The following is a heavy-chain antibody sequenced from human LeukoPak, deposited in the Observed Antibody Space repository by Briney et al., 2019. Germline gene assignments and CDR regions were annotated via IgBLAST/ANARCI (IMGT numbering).Heavy chain of an antibody. Sequence: GGSLRLSCAASGFTFDEYGMSWVRQAPGKGLEWVSGINWNGGSTGYADSVKGRFTISRDNAKNSLYLQMNSLRVEDTALYHCARDYSSGWYNWFDPWGQGTLVTVSS. D-gene: IGHD6-19*01. CDR1: GFTFDEYG. J-gene: IGHJ5*02. CDR3: ARDYSSGWYNWFDP. CDR2: INWNGGST. V-gene: IGHV3-20*01.